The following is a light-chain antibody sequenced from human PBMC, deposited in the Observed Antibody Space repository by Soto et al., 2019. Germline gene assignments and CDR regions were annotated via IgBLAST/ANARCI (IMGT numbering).Light chain of an antibody. CDR2: TNN. V-gene: IGLV1-47*01. CDR3: AAWDDSLSRWV. J-gene: IGLJ3*02. CDR1: SSNIGSNY. Sequence: QSVLTQPPSASGTPGQGVTISCSGSSSNIGSNYVYWYQQVPGTAPKLLIHTNNQRPSGVPDRFYGSKSGTSASLAISGLRSEDKADYYCAAWDDSLSRWVFGGGTKVTVL.